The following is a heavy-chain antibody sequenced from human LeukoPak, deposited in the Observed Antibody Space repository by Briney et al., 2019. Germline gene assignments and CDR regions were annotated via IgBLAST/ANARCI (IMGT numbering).Heavy chain of an antibody. CDR1: GFTFSSYA. D-gene: IGHD3-3*01. CDR3: AKDPITIFGVSIADAFDI. Sequence: GGSLRLSCAASGFTFSSYAMSWVRQAPGKGLEWVSVISGGGGSTYYADSVKGRFTISRDNSKNTLYLQMNSLRAEDTAVYYCAKDPITIFGVSIADAFDIWGQGTMVTVSS. J-gene: IGHJ3*02. CDR2: ISGGGGST. V-gene: IGHV3-23*01.